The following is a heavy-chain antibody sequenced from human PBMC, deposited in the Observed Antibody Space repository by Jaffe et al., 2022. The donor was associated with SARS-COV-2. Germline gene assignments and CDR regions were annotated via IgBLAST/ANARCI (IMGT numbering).Heavy chain of an antibody. CDR3: ARDDQLGIDY. V-gene: IGHV1-18*01. J-gene: IGHJ4*02. CDR2: INGDNGKT. Sequence: QVQLVQSGAEVKKPGASVTVSCKTSGYTFVSYGISWVRQAPGQGLEWLGWINGDNGKTNYAQKFQGRVTMTTDTSTGTAYMDLRSLRSDDTAMYYCARDDQLGIDYWGLGTLVTVSS. D-gene: IGHD1-1*01. CDR1: GYTFVSYG.